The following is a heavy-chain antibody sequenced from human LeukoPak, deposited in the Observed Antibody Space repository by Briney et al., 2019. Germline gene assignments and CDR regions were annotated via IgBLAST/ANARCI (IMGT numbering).Heavy chain of an antibody. D-gene: IGHD2-2*01. Sequence: SETLSLTCTVSGGSISSGSYYWSWIRQSAGKGLEWIGRIYTSGSTNYNPSLKSRVTISVDTSKNQFSLKLSSVTAADTAVYYCARDVSPIVVVPAAMVNWFDPWGQGTLVTVSS. V-gene: IGHV4-61*02. CDR1: GGSISSGSYY. J-gene: IGHJ5*02. CDR3: ARDVSPIVVVPAAMVNWFDP. CDR2: IYTSGST.